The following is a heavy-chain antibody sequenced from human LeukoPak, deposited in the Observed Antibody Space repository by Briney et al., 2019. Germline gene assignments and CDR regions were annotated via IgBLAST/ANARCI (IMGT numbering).Heavy chain of an antibody. CDR2: ISSDGRNI. Sequence: GGSLRLSCAASGFTFSTYSMHWVRQAPGKGLEWVAVISSDGRNIYYADSVKGRFTISRENSKSTLYLQMNSLRAEDMAVYYCARDRIMPSAGEPFDYWGQGTLVTVSS. D-gene: IGHD3-16*01. V-gene: IGHV3-30-3*01. J-gene: IGHJ4*02. CDR3: ARDRIMPSAGEPFDY. CDR1: GFTFSTYS.